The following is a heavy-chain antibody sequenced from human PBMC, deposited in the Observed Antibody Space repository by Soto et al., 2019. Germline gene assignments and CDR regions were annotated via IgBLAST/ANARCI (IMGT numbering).Heavy chain of an antibody. J-gene: IGHJ4*02. Sequence: SVKVSCKASGFTFTSSAMQWVRQARGQRLEWIGWIVVGSGNTNYAQKFQERVTITRDMSTSTAYMELSSLRSEDTAVYYCATDHTVTDQGFDYWGQGTLVTVSS. CDR2: IVVGSGNT. CDR3: ATDHTVTDQGFDY. D-gene: IGHD4-17*01. V-gene: IGHV1-58*02. CDR1: GFTFTSSA.